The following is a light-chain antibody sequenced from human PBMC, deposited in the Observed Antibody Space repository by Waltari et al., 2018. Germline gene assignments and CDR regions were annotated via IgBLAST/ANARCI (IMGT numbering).Light chain of an antibody. CDR3: QQYYSSPYT. CDR2: WAS. J-gene: IGKJ2*01. CDR1: QTLLFNSTNRNY. V-gene: IGKV4-1*01. Sequence: DIGMTQSPDSLAVSLGERATINCKSSQTLLFNSTNRNYLAWYQQKAGRPPKVVIYWASTRESGVPDRFSGSGSGTDFTLTISNLQAEDVAVYYCQQYYSSPYTFGQGTKLEIK.